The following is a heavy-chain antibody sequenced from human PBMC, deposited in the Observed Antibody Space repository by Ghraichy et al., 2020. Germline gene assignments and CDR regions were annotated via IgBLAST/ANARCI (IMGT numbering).Heavy chain of an antibody. V-gene: IGHV3-23*01. CDR2: ISGSGSKT. CDR3: AKDFSLALDYFDY. CDR1: GFTFSSYA. D-gene: IGHD2/OR15-2a*01. Sequence: GGSLRLSCAASGFTFSSYAMSWVRQAPGKGLEWVSAISGSGSKTYFADSVKGRFTISRDNSKNTLYLQMNSLRAEDTAVYYCAKDFSLALDYFDYWGQGTLVTVSS. J-gene: IGHJ4*02.